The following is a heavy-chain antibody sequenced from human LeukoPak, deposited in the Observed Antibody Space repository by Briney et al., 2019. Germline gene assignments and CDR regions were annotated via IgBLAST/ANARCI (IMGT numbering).Heavy chain of an antibody. CDR1: GFTFSNYG. Sequence: GGSLRLSCAASGFTFSNYGMHWVRQAPGKGLEWVAFILFDGSNEYYAGSVKGRFTISRDNSKNTLYLQMNSLRAEDTAVYYCAKDTGRWYYFDYWGQGTLVTVSS. V-gene: IGHV3-30*02. CDR3: AKDTGRWYYFDY. D-gene: IGHD2-15*01. J-gene: IGHJ4*02. CDR2: ILFDGSNE.